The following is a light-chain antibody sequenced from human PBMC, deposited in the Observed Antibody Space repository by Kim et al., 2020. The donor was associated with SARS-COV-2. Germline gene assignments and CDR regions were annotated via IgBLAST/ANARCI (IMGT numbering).Light chain of an antibody. V-gene: IGLV3-21*04. CDR1: NIGSKS. Sequence: SYELTQPPSVSVAPGKTARITCGGNNIGSKSVHWYQQKPGQAPVLVIYYDSDRPSGIPERFSGSNSGNTATLTISRVEAGDEADYYCQVWDSSSDHPDVVLGGGTQLTVL. J-gene: IGLJ2*01. CDR2: YDS. CDR3: QVWDSSSDHPDVV.